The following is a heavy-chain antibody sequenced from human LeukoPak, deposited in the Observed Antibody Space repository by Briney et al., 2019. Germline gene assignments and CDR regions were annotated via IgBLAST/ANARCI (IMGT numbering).Heavy chain of an antibody. Sequence: PGGSLRLSCAASGFTFSSHWMHWVRQAPGKGLVWVSRINSDGSITTYADSVKGRFTIPRDNAKNTLYLQMNSLRAEDTAVYYCARDDWNSNWFDPWGQGTLVTVSS. D-gene: IGHD1-7*01. V-gene: IGHV3-74*01. CDR2: INSDGSIT. CDR3: ARDDWNSNWFDP. CDR1: GFTFSSHW. J-gene: IGHJ5*02.